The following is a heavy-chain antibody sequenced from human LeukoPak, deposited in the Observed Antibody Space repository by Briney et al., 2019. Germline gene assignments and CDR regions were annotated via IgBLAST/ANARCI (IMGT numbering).Heavy chain of an antibody. V-gene: IGHV3-64*04. CDR2: IGSNGGDT. CDR3: ASQNYGDYVFDC. CDR1: GFTFSASA. Sequence: AGGSLRLSCSASGFTFSASAMHWVRQAPGKGLEYVSTIGSNGGDTYYADSVKGRFTISRDNSKNTLYLQMNSLRAEDTAVYYCASQNYGDYVFDCWGQGVLVTVSS. D-gene: IGHD4-17*01. J-gene: IGHJ4*02.